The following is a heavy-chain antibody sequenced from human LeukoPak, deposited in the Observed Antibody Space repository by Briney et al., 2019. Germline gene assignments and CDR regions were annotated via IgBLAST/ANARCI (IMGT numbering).Heavy chain of an antibody. J-gene: IGHJ4*02. V-gene: IGHV4-59*08. CDR2: IYYSGST. CDR1: GGSISSYY. D-gene: IGHD5-18*01. CDR3: ARHKIQLWSGVLDY. Sequence: SETLSLTCTVSGGSISSYYWSWIRQPPGKGLEWIGYIYYSGSTNYNPSLKSRVTISVDTSKNQFSLKLSSVTAADTAVYYCARHKIQLWSGVLDYWGQGTLVTVSS.